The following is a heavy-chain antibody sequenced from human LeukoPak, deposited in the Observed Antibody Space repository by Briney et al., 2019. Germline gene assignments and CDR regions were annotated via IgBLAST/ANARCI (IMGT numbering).Heavy chain of an antibody. D-gene: IGHD3-3*01. J-gene: IGHJ4*02. CDR2: IIPILGIA. V-gene: IGHV1-69*04. CDR1: GGTFSSYA. CDR3: ARVAFWSGPSSDY. Sequence: SVKVSCKASGGTFSSYAISWVRQAPGQGLEWMGRIIPILGIANYAQKFQGRVTITADESTSTAYMELSSLRSEDTAVYYCARVAFWSGPSSDYWGQGTLVTVSS.